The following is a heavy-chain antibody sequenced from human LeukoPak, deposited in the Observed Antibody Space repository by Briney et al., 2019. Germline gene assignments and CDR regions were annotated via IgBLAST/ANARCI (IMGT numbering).Heavy chain of an antibody. Sequence: GRSLRLSCAASGFTFSSYGMHWVRQAPGKGLEWVAVIWYDGSNKYYADSVKGRFTISRDNSKNTLYLQMNSLRAEDTAVYYCARSGYYYYYMDVWGQGTTVTVSS. J-gene: IGHJ6*03. CDR1: GFTFSSYG. CDR3: ARSGYYYYYMDV. V-gene: IGHV3-33*01. CDR2: IWYDGSNK.